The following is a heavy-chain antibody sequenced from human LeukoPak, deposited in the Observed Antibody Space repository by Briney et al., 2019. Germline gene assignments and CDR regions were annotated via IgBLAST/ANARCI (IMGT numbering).Heavy chain of an antibody. CDR3: ARSGIAAAGSFDP. Sequence: SETLSLTCAVYGGSFSGYYWSWIRQPPGKGLEWIGEIKHSGSTNYNPSLKSRVTISVGTSKNQFSLKLSPVTAADTAVYYCARSGIAAAGSFDPWGQGTLVTVSS. J-gene: IGHJ5*02. D-gene: IGHD6-13*01. CDR2: IKHSGST. V-gene: IGHV4-34*01. CDR1: GGSFSGYY.